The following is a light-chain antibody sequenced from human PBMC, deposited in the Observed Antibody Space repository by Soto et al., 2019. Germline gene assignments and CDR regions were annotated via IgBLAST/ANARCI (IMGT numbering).Light chain of an antibody. V-gene: IGLV1-40*01. J-gene: IGLJ2*01. Sequence: QAVVTQPPSVSGAPGQRVTISCTGSSSNIGAGYDVHWYQQLPGTAPKLLIYGNSNRTSGVPDRFSGSKSGTSASLAITGLQADAEADYYCQSYDSSLSALFGGGTKLTVL. CDR3: QSYDSSLSAL. CDR2: GNS. CDR1: SSNIGAGYD.